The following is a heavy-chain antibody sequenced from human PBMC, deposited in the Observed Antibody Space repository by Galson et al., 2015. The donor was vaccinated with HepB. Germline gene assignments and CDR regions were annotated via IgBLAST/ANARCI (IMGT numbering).Heavy chain of an antibody. J-gene: IGHJ3*02. CDR1: GGSISSYY. CDR2: IYYSGST. V-gene: IGHV4-59*01. Sequence: QVQLQESGPGLVKPSETLSLTCTVSGGSISSYYWSWIRQPPGKGLEWIGYIYYSGSTNYNPSLKSRVTISVDTSKNQFSLKLSSVTAADTAVYYCARGTRCSTSCYEDAFDIWGQGAMVTVSS. CDR3: ARGTRCSTSCYEDAFDI. D-gene: IGHD2-2*01.